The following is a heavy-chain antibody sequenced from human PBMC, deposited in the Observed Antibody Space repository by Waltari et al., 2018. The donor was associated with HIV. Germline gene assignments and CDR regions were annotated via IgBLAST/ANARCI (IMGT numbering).Heavy chain of an antibody. CDR2: ISSSSSYI. V-gene: IGHV3-21*01. CDR3: ARDVEPSAAGFDY. Sequence: EVQLVESGGGLVKPGGSLRLSCAASGFTFSSYSMNWVRQAPGKGLEWVSSISSSSSYIYYADSVKGRFTISRDNAKNSLYLQMNSLRAEDTAVYYCARDVEPSAAGFDYWGQGTLVTVSS. D-gene: IGHD6-13*01. J-gene: IGHJ4*02. CDR1: GFTFSSYS.